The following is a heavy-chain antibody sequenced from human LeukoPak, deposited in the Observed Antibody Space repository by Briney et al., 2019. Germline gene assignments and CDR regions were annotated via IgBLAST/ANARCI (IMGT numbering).Heavy chain of an antibody. Sequence: ASVKVSCKASGYTFTSYYMHWVRQAPGQGLEWMGIINPSGGSTSYAQKFQGRVTMTRDTSTSTVHMELSSLRSEDTAVYYCARMTRYSSGWYDWFDPWGQGTLVTVSS. CDR2: INPSGGST. V-gene: IGHV1-46*01. J-gene: IGHJ5*02. CDR1: GYTFTSYY. CDR3: ARMTRYSSGWYDWFDP. D-gene: IGHD6-19*01.